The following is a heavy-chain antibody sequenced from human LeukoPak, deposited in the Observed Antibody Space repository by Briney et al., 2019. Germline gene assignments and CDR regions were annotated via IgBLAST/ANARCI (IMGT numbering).Heavy chain of an antibody. Sequence: GRSLRFSCAASGFTFDDYAMHWVRQAPGKGLEWVSGISWNSGSIGYADSVKGRFTISRDNAKNSPYLQMNSLRAEDTALYYCAKDLGGSGSWYYFDYWGQGTLVTVSS. CDR2: ISWNSGSI. CDR3: AKDLGGSGSWYYFDY. CDR1: GFTFDDYA. J-gene: IGHJ4*02. D-gene: IGHD3-10*01. V-gene: IGHV3-9*01.